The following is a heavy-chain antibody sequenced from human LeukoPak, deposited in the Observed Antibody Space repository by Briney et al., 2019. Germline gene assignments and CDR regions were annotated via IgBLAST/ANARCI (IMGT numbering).Heavy chain of an antibody. CDR3: AKDGRVPAAMGYYYYGMDV. CDR2: ISSSSSYI. V-gene: IGHV3-21*01. CDR1: GFTFSSYS. J-gene: IGHJ6*02. D-gene: IGHD2-2*01. Sequence: PGGSLRLSCAASGFTFSSYSMNWVRQAPGKGLEWVSSISSSSSYIYYADSVKGRFTISRDNAKNSLYLQMNSLRAEDTAVYYCAKDGRVPAAMGYYYYGMDVWGQGTTVTVSS.